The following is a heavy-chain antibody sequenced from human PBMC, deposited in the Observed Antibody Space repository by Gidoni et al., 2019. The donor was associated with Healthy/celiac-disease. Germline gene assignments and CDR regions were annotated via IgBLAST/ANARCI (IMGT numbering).Heavy chain of an antibody. Sequence: QVQLVQSGAEVKKPGSSVKVSCKASGDTFSSYAISWVRQAPGQGLEWMGGIIPMFGTAKYAQKFQGRVTITADESTSTAYMELSSLRSEDTAVYYCARGGSSGWYGYFQHWGQGTLVTVSS. D-gene: IGHD6-19*01. CDR2: IIPMFGTA. J-gene: IGHJ1*01. CDR1: GDTFSSYA. CDR3: ARGGSSGWYGYFQH. V-gene: IGHV1-69*01.